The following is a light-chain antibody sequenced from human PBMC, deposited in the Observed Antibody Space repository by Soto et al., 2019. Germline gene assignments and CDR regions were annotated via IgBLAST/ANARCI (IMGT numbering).Light chain of an antibody. V-gene: IGKV1-16*02. CDR2: ATN. J-gene: IGKJ1*01. CDR3: QQYDTFPRT. Sequence: DIQMTQSPSSLSASVGDRVTITCRASQGIKNYVAWFQQKPGRAPKSLIYATNNLQSRVPSQFSASGSGTEFTLTISRPQPDDLATYYCQQYDTFPRTFGQGTKVEI. CDR1: QGIKNY.